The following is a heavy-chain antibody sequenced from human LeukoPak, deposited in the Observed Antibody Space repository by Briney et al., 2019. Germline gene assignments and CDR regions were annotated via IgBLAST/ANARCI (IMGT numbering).Heavy chain of an antibody. CDR3: ARSSPDCSGARCRDDAFDI. J-gene: IGHJ3*02. V-gene: IGHV4-61*02. CDR2: IYTSGST. Sequence: SQTLSLTCTVSGGSISSGSYYWGWIRQPAGKGLEWIGRIYTSGSTNYNPSLKSRVTISVDTSKNQFSLKLSSVTAADTAVYSGARSSPDCSGARCRDDAFDIWGQGTMVTVSS. D-gene: IGHD6-25*01. CDR1: GGSISSGSYY.